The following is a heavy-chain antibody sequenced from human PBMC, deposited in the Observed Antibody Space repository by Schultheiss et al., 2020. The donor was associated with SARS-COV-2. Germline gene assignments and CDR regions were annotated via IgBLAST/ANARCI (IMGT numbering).Heavy chain of an antibody. V-gene: IGHV1-69*13. CDR2: IVPIFGST. D-gene: IGHD3-16*01. J-gene: IGHJ5*02. CDR1: GGTFSSYA. Sequence: SVKVSCKASGGTFSSYAFSWVRQAPGQGLEWMGGIVPIFGSTNYAQKFRGRLTITADESTRTTHMELSSLRSEDTAVYYCARDRGDYVWGSYHNWFDPWGQGTLVTVSS. CDR3: ARDRGDYVWGSYHNWFDP.